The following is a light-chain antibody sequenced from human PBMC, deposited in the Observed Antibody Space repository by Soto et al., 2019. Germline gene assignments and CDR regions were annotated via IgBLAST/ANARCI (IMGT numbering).Light chain of an antibody. Sequence: SYELTQPPSASVAPGQTVTISCSGDKLGDKDAYWYQQKPGQSPVVVIYQDTKRPSGIPERFSGSNSGNTATLTISGTQAMDEADYYCQVWDSSSDHYVFAAGTKVTVL. CDR2: QDT. V-gene: IGLV3-1*01. CDR1: KLGDKD. CDR3: QVWDSSSDHYV. J-gene: IGLJ1*01.